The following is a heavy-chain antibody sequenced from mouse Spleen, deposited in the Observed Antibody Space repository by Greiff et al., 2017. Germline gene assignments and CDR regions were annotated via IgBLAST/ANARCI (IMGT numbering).Heavy chain of an antibody. V-gene: IGHV3-6*01. CDR2: ISYDGSN. Sequence: ESGPGLVKPSQSLYLTCSVTGYSITSGYYWNWIRQFPGNKLEWMGYISYDGSNNYNPSLKNRISITRDTSKNQFFLKLNSVTTEDTATYYCARDLWRYFDYWGQGTTLTVSS. CDR1: GYSITSGYY. D-gene: IGHD1-1*02. J-gene: IGHJ2*01. CDR3: ARDLWRYFDY.